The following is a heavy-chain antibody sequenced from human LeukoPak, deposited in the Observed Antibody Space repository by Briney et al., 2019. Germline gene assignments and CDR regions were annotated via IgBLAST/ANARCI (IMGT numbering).Heavy chain of an antibody. J-gene: IGHJ4*02. CDR1: GFTFSSYG. D-gene: IGHD3-3*01. CDR3: AKDLSKELLYRRAKYYFDY. CDR2: IRYDGSNK. Sequence: GGSLRLSCAASGFTFSSYGMHWVRQAPGKGLEWVSFIRYDGSNKYYADSVKGRFTISRDNSKNTLYLQMSSLRAEDTAVYYCAKDLSKELLYRRAKYYFDYWGQGTLVTASS. V-gene: IGHV3-30*02.